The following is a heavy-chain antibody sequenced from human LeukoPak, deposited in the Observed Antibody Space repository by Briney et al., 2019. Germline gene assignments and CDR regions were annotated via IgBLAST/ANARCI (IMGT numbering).Heavy chain of an antibody. D-gene: IGHD6-13*01. J-gene: IGHJ4*02. V-gene: IGHV4-59*01. CDR1: GGSISSYY. CDR2: IFYSGST. CDR3: ARNRGSSGWYDY. Sequence: LETLSLTCTVSGGSISSYYWTWIRQPPGKGLEWIGYIFYSGSTNYNPSLKSRVTISLDTSKNLFSLKLSSVTAADTAVYYCARNRGSSGWYDYWGQGTLVTVSS.